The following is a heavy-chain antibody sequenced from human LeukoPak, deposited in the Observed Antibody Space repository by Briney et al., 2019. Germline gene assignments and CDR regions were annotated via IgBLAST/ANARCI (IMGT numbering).Heavy chain of an antibody. CDR1: GFTVSSSY. CDR3: CNYDFWSGYPY. CDR2: FYSGGKT. D-gene: IGHD3-3*01. Sequence: GGSLRLSCAASGFTVSSSYMSWVRQAPGKGLEWVSVFYSGGKTYYTDSVKGRFTISRDNSKNTLYLQMNSLRAEDTAVYYCCNYDFWSGYPYWGQGTLVTVSS. J-gene: IGHJ4*02. V-gene: IGHV3-53*01.